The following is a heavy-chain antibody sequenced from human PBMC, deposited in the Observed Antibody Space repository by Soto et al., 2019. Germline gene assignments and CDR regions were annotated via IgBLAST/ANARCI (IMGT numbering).Heavy chain of an antibody. CDR2: MNPNSADT. D-gene: IGHD6-13*01. CDR1: GYSFTSYD. V-gene: IGHV1-8*01. CDR3: ARGGFLEQQLDA. J-gene: IGHJ5*02. Sequence: QVQLVQSGAEVKKPGASVKVSCKTSGYSFTSYDMNWVRQATGQGLEWVGWMNPNSADTGYAQKFQGRVTMTRDTSRKTAYMELSSLKSEETAVYYCARGGFLEQQLDAWGQGTLVTVSS.